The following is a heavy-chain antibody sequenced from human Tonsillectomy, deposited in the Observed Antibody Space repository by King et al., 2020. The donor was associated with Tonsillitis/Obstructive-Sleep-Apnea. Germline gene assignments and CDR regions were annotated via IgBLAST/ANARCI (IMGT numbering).Heavy chain of an antibody. V-gene: IGHV2-26*01. CDR2: IFSNDEK. Sequence: VTLKESGPVLVKPTETLTLTCTVSGSSLSNARMGVSWIRQPPGKALEWLAHIFSNDEKSYSTSLKSRLTISKDTSKSQVVLTMTNMDPVDTATYYCARISMYSSGWSIFDYWGQGTLVTVSS. CDR1: GSSLSNARMG. J-gene: IGHJ4*02. D-gene: IGHD6-19*01. CDR3: ARISMYSSGWSIFDY.